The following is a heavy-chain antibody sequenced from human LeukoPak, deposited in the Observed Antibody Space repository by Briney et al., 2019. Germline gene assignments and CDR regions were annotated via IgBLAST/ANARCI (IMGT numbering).Heavy chain of an antibody. CDR3: ARSITPWHYFDY. CDR1: GFTFSSYG. Sequence: SLRLSCAASGFTFSSYGMHWVRQAPRKGLEWVVVIWYDGSNKYYADSVKGRFTISRDNSKNTLYLQMNSLSAEDTAVYYCARSITPWHYFDYWGQGTLVTVSS. CDR2: IWYDGSNK. V-gene: IGHV3-33*01. D-gene: IGHD3-3*02. J-gene: IGHJ4*02.